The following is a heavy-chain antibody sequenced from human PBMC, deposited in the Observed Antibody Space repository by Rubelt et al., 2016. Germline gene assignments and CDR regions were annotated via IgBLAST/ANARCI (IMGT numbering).Heavy chain of an antibody. CDR3: ARGWRRCSGGSCYGGWFDP. V-gene: IGHV4-61*01. CDR2: IYYSGST. Sequence: QVQLQESGPGLVKPSETLSLTCTVSGGSVSSGSYYWSWIRQPPGKGLEWIGYIYYSGSTNYNPSLKVRVTISVDTSKNQFSLKLSSVTAADTAVYYCARGWRRCSGGSCYGGWFDPWGQGTLVTVSS. D-gene: IGHD2-15*01. CDR1: GGSVSSGSYY. J-gene: IGHJ5*02.